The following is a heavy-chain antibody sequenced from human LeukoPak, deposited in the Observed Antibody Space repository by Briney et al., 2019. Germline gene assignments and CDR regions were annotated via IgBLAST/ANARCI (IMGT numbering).Heavy chain of an antibody. Sequence: SVKVSCKASGGTFSSYAISWVRQAPGQGLEWMGRIIPILGIANYAQKFQGRDTITADKSTSTAYMGLSSLRSEDTAVYYCARGVYYDSSGYQQLFDYWGQGTLVTVSS. V-gene: IGHV1-69*04. D-gene: IGHD3-22*01. CDR3: ARGVYYDSSGYQQLFDY. CDR2: IIPILGIA. J-gene: IGHJ4*02. CDR1: GGTFSSYA.